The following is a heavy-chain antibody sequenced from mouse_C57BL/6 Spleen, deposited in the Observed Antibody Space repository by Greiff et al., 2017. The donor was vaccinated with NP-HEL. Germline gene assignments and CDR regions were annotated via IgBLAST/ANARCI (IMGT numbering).Heavy chain of an antibody. CDR3: ARFGTDYAMDY. J-gene: IGHJ4*01. V-gene: IGHV1-55*01. D-gene: IGHD4-1*01. CDR2: IYPGSGST. Sequence: VQLQQSGAELVKPGASVKMSCKASGYTFTSYWITWVKQMPGQGLEWIGDIYPGSGSTNYNEKFKSKATLTVDTSSSTAYMQLSSLTSEDSAVYYCARFGTDYAMDYWGQGTSVTVSS. CDR1: GYTFTSYW.